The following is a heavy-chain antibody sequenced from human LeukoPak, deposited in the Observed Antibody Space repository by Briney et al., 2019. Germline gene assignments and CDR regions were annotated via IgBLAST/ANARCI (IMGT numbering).Heavy chain of an antibody. J-gene: IGHJ4*02. CDR2: INPSGGST. CDR3: ASPNPRGYSDGLGSGFDY. D-gene: IGHD5-18*01. V-gene: IGHV1-46*01. CDR1: GYTFTSYY. Sequence: GASVKVSCEASGYTFTSYYMHWVRQAPGQGLEWMGIINPSGGSTSYAQKFQGRVTMTRDTSTSTVYMELSSLRSEDTAVYYCASPNPRGYSDGLGSGFDYWGQGTLVTVSS.